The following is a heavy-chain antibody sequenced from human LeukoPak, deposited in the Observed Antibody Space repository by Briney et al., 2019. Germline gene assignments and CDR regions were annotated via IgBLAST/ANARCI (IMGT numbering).Heavy chain of an antibody. V-gene: IGHV5-10-1*01. CDR3: ARQKAPYYYDSSGYYYAEFDY. Sequence: GESLKISCKGSGYSFTSYWISWVRQMPGKGLEWMGRIDPSDSYTNYSPSFQGHVTISADKSISTAYLQWSSLKASDTAMYYCARQKAPYYYDSSGYYYAEFDYWGQGTLVTVSS. J-gene: IGHJ4*02. CDR1: GYSFTSYW. CDR2: IDPSDSYT. D-gene: IGHD3-22*01.